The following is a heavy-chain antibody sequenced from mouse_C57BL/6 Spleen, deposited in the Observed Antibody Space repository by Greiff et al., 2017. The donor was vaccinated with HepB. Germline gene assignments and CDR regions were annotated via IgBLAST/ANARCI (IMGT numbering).Heavy chain of an antibody. CDR1: GYTFTDYN. D-gene: IGHD4-1*01. CDR3: ARTGTGTFDY. Sequence: EVQLQQSGPELVKPGASVKMSCKASGYTFTDYNMHWVKQSHGKSLEWIGYINPNNGGTSYNQKFKGKATLTVNKSSSTAYMELRSLTAEESAVYYCARTGTGTFDYWGQGTTLTVSS. V-gene: IGHV1-22*01. J-gene: IGHJ2*01. CDR2: INPNNGGT.